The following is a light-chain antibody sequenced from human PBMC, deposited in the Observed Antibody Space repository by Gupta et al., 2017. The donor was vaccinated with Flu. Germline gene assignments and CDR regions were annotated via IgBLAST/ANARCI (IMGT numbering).Light chain of an antibody. Sequence: TLSLSPGDRATLSCRASQSVNSNSLAWYQQKPGQAPWLLIYGASNRATGIADRFSGSGSGTDFTLTISRLEPEDFAIYYCQQYDSPLPWTFGQGTKVEIK. CDR3: QQYDSPLPWT. CDR1: QSVNSNS. V-gene: IGKV3-20*01. J-gene: IGKJ1*01. CDR2: GAS.